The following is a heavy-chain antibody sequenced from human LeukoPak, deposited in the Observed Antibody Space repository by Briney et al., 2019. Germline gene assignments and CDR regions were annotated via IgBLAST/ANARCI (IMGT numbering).Heavy chain of an antibody. V-gene: IGHV4-59*08. CDR2: ISYSGTT. J-gene: IGHJ4*02. CDR3: VRQESRSGFYERGIDY. CDR1: GASITNYY. Sequence: SETLSLTCTVSGASITNYYWTWIRQPPGKGLEWIGFISYSGTTNYSPSLKSRVSISIDTSKTQFSLKLTSVTAADTAVYYCVRQESRSGFYERGIDYWGPGTLVTASS. D-gene: IGHD3-22*01.